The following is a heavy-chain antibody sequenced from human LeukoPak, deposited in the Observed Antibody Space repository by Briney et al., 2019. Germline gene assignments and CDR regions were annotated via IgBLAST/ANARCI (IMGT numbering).Heavy chain of an antibody. CDR1: GFXFSSYS. V-gene: IGHV3-21*01. CDR2: ISSSSSYI. D-gene: IGHD5-18*01. CDR3: ARDRGYSYGPGGQGYYYGMDV. J-gene: IGHJ6*02. Sequence: GGSLRLSCAASGFXFSSYSVNWVRQAPGKGLEWVSSISSSSSYIYYADPVKGRFTISRDNAKNSLYLQMNSLRAEDTAVYYCARDRGYSYGPGGQGYYYGMDVWGQGTTVTVSS.